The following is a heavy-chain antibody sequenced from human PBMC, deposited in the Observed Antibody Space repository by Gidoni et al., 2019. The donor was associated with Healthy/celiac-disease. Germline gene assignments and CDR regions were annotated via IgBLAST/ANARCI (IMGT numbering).Heavy chain of an antibody. CDR2: IKSKTDGGTT. CDR1: GLTFSNAW. J-gene: IGHJ4*02. V-gene: IGHV3-15*01. CDR3: TTEYSGYVGFYY. Sequence: EVQLVESGGGLVKPGGSLRLSCAASGLTFSNAWMSWVRQAPGKGLEWVGRIKSKTDGGTTDYAAPVKGRFTISRDDSKNTLYLQMNSLKTEDTAVYYCTTEYSGYVGFYYWGQGTLVTVSS. D-gene: IGHD5-12*01.